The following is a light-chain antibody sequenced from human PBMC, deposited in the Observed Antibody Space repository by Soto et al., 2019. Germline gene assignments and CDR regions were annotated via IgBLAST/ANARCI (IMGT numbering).Light chain of an antibody. Sequence: DIQMTQSPSSVSASVGDTVTITCRASQGLKFLAWYQQKPGKAPRLLIYEATNLQSGVPPRFSGSGSGTEFTLTISSLQPDDFATYYCQQYNTYSTFGQGTRLEIK. CDR3: QQYNTYST. J-gene: IGKJ5*01. CDR1: QGLKF. V-gene: IGKV1-5*01. CDR2: EAT.